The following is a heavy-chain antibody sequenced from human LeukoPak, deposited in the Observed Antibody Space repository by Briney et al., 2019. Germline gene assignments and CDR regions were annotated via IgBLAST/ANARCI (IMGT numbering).Heavy chain of an antibody. CDR2: ISWNSGSI. D-gene: IGHD5/OR15-5a*01. J-gene: IGHJ5*02. CDR3: AKAPSVLGLFDP. V-gene: IGHV3-9*01. CDR1: GFTFDDYA. Sequence: GGSLRLSCAASGFTFDDYAMHWVRQAPGKGLEWVSGISWNSGSIGYADSVKGRFTISRDNAKNSLYLQMNSLRAEDTALYYCAKAPSVLGLFDPWGQGTLVNVPS.